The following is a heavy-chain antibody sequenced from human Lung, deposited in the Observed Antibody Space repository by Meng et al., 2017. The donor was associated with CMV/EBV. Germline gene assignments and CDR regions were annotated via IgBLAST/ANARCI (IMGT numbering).Heavy chain of an antibody. CDR3: TRDGHTGRHGWRYDTGWFDP. V-gene: IGHV1-8*01. CDR1: FIEYD. J-gene: IGHJ5*02. Sequence: FIEYDINWVRRASGQGLEWMGWMNPNSGNTGYAQNFQGRLSMTISTSTSTAYMELNSLRSEDTAVYYCTRDGHTGRHGWRYDTGWFDPWGQGTLVTVSS. CDR2: MNPNSGNT. D-gene: IGHD2-8*02.